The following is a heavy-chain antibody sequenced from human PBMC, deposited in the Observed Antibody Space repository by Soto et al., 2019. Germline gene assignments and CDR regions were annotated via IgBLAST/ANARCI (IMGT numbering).Heavy chain of an antibody. CDR3: TYSTSRYYYYGMDV. CDR1: GFTFSSYA. J-gene: IGHJ6*02. V-gene: IGHV3-23*01. Sequence: LRLSCAASGFTFSSYAMGWVRQAPGKGLEWVSAISGSGGSTYYADSVKGRFTISRDNSKNTLYLQMNSLRAEDTAVYYCTYSTSRYYYYGMDVWGQGTTVTVSS. CDR2: ISGSGGST. D-gene: IGHD6-13*01.